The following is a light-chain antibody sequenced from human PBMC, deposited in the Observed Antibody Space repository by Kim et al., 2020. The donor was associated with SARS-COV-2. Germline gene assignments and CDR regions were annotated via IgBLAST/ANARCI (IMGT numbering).Light chain of an antibody. J-gene: IGLJ2*01. Sequence: GQSLTISGTRTSSVVGDYNHVSRYQQHAGKGTKLIVYDVSKRPSGVPERFSDSKSGNTVSLTISWLQDKDDADYYCSSYAGSNNLVVGAGTPLAVL. CDR2: DVS. V-gene: IGLV2-8*01. CDR1: SSVVGDYNH. CDR3: SSYAGSNNLV.